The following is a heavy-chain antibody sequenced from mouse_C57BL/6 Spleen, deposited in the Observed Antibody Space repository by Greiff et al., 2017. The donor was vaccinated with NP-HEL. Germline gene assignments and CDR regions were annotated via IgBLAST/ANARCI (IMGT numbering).Heavy chain of an antibody. V-gene: IGHV1-26*01. J-gene: IGHJ2*01. CDR3: ARKLKDYYGSFFDY. Sequence: EVQLQQSGPELVKPGASVKISCKASGYTFTDYYMNWVKQSHGKSLEWIGDINPNNGGTSYNQKFKGKATLTVDKSSSTAYMELRSLTSEDSAVYYCARKLKDYYGSFFDYWGQGTTLTVSS. CDR1: GYTFTDYY. CDR2: INPNNGGT. D-gene: IGHD1-1*01.